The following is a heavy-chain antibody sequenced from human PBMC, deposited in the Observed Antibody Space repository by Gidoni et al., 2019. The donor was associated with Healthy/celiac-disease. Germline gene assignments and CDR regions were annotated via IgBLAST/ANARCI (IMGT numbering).Heavy chain of an antibody. Sequence: QVQLVESGGGVVQPGRSLRLSCAASGFTFSSYGMHWVRQAPGKGLEWVAVISYDGSNKYYADSVKGRFTISRDNSKNTLYLQMNSLRAEDTAVYYCAKDGEMATIRTGFDYWGQGTLVTVSS. D-gene: IGHD5-12*01. CDR2: ISYDGSNK. CDR3: AKDGEMATIRTGFDY. CDR1: GFTFSSYG. J-gene: IGHJ4*02. V-gene: IGHV3-30*18.